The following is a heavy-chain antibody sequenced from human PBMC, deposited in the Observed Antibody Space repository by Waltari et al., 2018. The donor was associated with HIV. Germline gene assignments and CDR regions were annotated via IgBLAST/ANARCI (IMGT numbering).Heavy chain of an antibody. V-gene: IGHV3-11*01. CDR1: GFTFSDYY. J-gene: IGHJ6*02. Sequence: QVQLVESGGGLVKPGGSLRLSCAASGFTFSDYYMSWIRQAPGKGLEWVSYISSSGSTIYYADSVKGRFTISRDNAKNSLYLQMNSLRAEDTAVYYCASTVVTPLFYYYYGMDVWGQGTTVTVSS. CDR2: ISSSGSTI. CDR3: ASTVVTPLFYYYYGMDV. D-gene: IGHD2-21*02.